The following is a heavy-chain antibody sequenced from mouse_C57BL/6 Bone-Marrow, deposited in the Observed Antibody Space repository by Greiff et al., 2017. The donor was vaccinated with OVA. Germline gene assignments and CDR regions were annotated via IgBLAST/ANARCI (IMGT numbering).Heavy chain of an antibody. V-gene: IGHV1-7*01. CDR1: GYTFTSYW. CDR2: INPSSGYT. CDR3: ARWYYAMDY. J-gene: IGHJ4*01. Sequence: QVHVKQSGAELAKPGALVKLSCKASGYTFTSYWLHWVKQRPGQGLEWIGYINPSSGYTKYNQKFKDKATLTADKSSSTAYMQLSSLTYEDSAVYYCARWYYAMDYWGQGTSVTVSS.